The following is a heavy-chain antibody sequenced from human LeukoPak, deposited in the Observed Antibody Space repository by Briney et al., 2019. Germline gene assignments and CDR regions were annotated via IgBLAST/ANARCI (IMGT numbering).Heavy chain of an antibody. CDR3: ARPRGSWYAFDI. Sequence: PGGSLRLSCAASGFTFSDFSMNWVRQAPGKGLEWVSYISSSSSTIYYADSVKGRFTISRDNAKNSLYLQMNSLRAEDTSVYYCARPRGSWYAFDIWGQGTMVTVSS. CDR2: ISSSSSTI. D-gene: IGHD6-13*01. J-gene: IGHJ3*02. V-gene: IGHV3-48*04. CDR1: GFTFSDFS.